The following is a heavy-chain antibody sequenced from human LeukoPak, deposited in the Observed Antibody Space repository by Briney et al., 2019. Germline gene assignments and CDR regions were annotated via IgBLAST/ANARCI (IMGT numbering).Heavy chain of an antibody. Sequence: ASETLSLTCTVSGGSISSYYWSWIRQPPGKGLEWIGYIYYSGSTNYNPSLKSRVTISVDTSKNQFSLKLSSVTAADTAVYYCARGGDGYNPIDYWGQGTLVTVSS. CDR3: ARGGDGYNPIDY. J-gene: IGHJ4*02. D-gene: IGHD5-24*01. V-gene: IGHV4-59*01. CDR2: IYYSGST. CDR1: GGSISSYY.